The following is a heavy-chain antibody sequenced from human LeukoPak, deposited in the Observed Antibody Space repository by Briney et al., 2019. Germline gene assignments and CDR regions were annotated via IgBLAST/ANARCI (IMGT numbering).Heavy chain of an antibody. Sequence: SVKVSCKASGGTFSSYAISWVRQAPGQGLEWMGRIIPIFGTANYAQKFQGRVTITTDESTSTAYMELSSLRSEDTAVYYCARAPTSVSNPYYSDYWGQGTLVTVSS. CDR1: GGTFSSYA. CDR3: ARAPTSVSNPYYSDY. CDR2: IIPIFGTA. J-gene: IGHJ4*02. V-gene: IGHV1-69*05. D-gene: IGHD3-16*01.